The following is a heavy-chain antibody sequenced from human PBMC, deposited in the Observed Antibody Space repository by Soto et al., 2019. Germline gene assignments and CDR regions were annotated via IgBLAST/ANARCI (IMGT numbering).Heavy chain of an antibody. CDR2: INQDGGAR. D-gene: IGHD2-2*02. J-gene: IGHJ6*03. CDR3: TRDRKGTYIYYMDL. CDR1: GITFSYHW. Sequence: EVQLVESGGGLVQPGGSLRLSCEASGITFSYHWMSWVRQAPGKGLEWVANINQDGGARFYVDSVKGRFTTSRDNAKNSLYLQTRSLRAEDPSVYYCTRDRKGTYIYYMDLWGRGTTATVS. V-gene: IGHV3-7*01.